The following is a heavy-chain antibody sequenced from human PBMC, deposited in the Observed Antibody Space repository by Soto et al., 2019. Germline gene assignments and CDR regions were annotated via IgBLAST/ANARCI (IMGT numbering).Heavy chain of an antibody. V-gene: IGHV4-39*01. J-gene: IGHJ4*02. Sequence: QLQLQESGPGLVKPSETLSLTCTVSGGSISSSSYYWGWIRQPPGKGLEWSGSIYYSGNTYYNPSLKSRVIISVATSKNQFSLKLSSVTAADTAVYYCARLPMVRGVISYFDYWGQGTLVTVSS. CDR3: ARLPMVRGVISYFDY. CDR2: IYYSGNT. D-gene: IGHD3-10*01. CDR1: GGSISSSSYY.